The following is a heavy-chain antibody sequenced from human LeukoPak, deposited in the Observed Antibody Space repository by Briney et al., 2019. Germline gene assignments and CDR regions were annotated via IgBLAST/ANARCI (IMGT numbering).Heavy chain of an antibody. V-gene: IGHV1-24*01. CDR2: FDPEDGET. Sequence: ASVTVSCKVSGYTLTELSMHWVRQAPGKGLEWMGGFDPEDGETIYAQKFQGRVTMTEDTSTDTAYMELSSLRSEDTAVYYCATLVQDYYDSSGYYSFDYWGQGTLVTVSS. J-gene: IGHJ4*02. CDR1: GYTLTELS. D-gene: IGHD3-22*01. CDR3: ATLVQDYYDSSGYYSFDY.